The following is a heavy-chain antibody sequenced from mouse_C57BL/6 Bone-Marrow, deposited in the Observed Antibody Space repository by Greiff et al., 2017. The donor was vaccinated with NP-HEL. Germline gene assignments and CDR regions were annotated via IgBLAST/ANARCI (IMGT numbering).Heavy chain of an antibody. Sequence: QVQLQQPGAELVMPGASVKLSCKASGYTFTSYWMHWVKQRPGQGLEWIGEIDPSDSYTNYNQKFKGKSTLTVDKSSSTAYMQLSSLTSVSSAVNYFSKCSWSWYFDVWGTGTTVTVSS. CDR1: GYTFTSYW. V-gene: IGHV1-69*01. CDR2: IDPSDSYT. CDR3: SKCSWSWYFDV. J-gene: IGHJ1*03.